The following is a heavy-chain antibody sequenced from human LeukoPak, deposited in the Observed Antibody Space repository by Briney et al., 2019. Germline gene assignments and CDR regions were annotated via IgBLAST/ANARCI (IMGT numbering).Heavy chain of an antibody. CDR2: TNPNTGGT. CDR3: ARDSRIASPSLGY. Sequence: GASVKVSCKASGYTFTDYYMQWVRQAPGQGLEWMGWTNPNTGGTDYAQKFQGRVTMTRDTSISTAYMELSSLRSDDTAVYYCARDSRIASPSLGYWGQGTLVTVS. J-gene: IGHJ4*02. V-gene: IGHV1-2*02. D-gene: IGHD6-6*01. CDR1: GYTFTDYY.